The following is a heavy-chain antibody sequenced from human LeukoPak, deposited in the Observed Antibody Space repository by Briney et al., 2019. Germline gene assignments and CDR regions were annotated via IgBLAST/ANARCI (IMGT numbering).Heavy chain of an antibody. CDR2: IIPIFGTA. Sequence: SVKVSCKASGGTFSSYAISWVRQAPGQGLEWMGGIIPIFGTANYAQKFQGRVTTTADESTSTAYMERSSLRSEDTAVYYCARKHATAAGSPGVMDVWGQGTTVTVSS. CDR3: ARKHATAAGSPGVMDV. V-gene: IGHV1-69*13. CDR1: GGTFSSYA. J-gene: IGHJ6*02. D-gene: IGHD6-13*01.